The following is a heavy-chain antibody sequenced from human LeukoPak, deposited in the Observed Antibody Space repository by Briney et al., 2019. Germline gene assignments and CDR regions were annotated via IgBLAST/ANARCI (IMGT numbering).Heavy chain of an antibody. J-gene: IGHJ5*02. CDR1: GYTFTDYS. D-gene: IGHD6-19*01. CDR3: ARIKRQYNWFDP. V-gene: IGHV1-2*02. CDR2: INPNSGGA. Sequence: ASVKVSCKASGYTFTDYSMHWVRQAPGQGLEWMGWINPNSGGANYAQKFQGRVTMTRDTSISTAYMELSRLRSDDTAVYYCARIKRQYNWFDPWGQGTLVTVSS.